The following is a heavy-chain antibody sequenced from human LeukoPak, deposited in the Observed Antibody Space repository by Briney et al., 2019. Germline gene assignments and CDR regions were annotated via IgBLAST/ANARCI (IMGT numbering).Heavy chain of an antibody. CDR2: IGGNISTI. CDR1: GFTVSSTY. V-gene: IGHV3-48*04. Sequence: GGSVRLSCAASGFTVSSTYMSWVRQAPGKGLEWVSYIGGNISTIHYADSVKGRFTISRDNAKNSLYLQMNSLRAEDTAVYYCAKGGPTGSNYFDFWGQGTLVIVSS. J-gene: IGHJ4*02. CDR3: AKGGPTGSNYFDF. D-gene: IGHD1-26*01.